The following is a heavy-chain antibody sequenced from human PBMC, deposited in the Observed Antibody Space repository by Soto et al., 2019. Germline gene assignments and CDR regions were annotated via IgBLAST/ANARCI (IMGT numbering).Heavy chain of an antibody. CDR3: AKDRDYYDSSGYCDY. CDR1: GFTFSSYG. D-gene: IGHD3-22*01. Sequence: GGSLRLSCAASGFTFSSYGMHWVRQAPGKGLEWVAVISYDGSNKYYADSVKGRFTISRDNSKNTLYLQMNSLRAEDTAVYYCAKDRDYYDSSGYCDYWGKGTLVTVSS. V-gene: IGHV3-30*18. J-gene: IGHJ4*02. CDR2: ISYDGSNK.